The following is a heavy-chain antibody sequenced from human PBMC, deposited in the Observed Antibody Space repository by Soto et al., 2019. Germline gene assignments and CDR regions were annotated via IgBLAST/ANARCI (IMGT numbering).Heavy chain of an antibody. CDR1: GYTFTDYD. D-gene: IGHD2-21*02. V-gene: IGHV1-8*01. CDR2: MSPDSGNA. CDR3: EVTTGY. Sequence: QVQVVQSRAEVKKPGASVKVSCKTSGYTFTDYDINWGRQAAGQGLEYMGWMSPDSGNAGYAQQFQGRVTMTSNTSISTAYMELSGLRSEDTAVYFCEVTTGYWGQGTMVTVSS. J-gene: IGHJ4*02.